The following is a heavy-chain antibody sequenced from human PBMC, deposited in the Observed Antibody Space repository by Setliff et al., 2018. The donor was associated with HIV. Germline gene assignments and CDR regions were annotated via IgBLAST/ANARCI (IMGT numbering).Heavy chain of an antibody. Sequence: GSLRLSCTASGFTFGYYAMSWVPQAPGKGLEWVGFIRSKAYGGTTEYAASVKDRITVSRDDSKSIAYLQINSLKTEDTAVYYCTRDKGYTFDIWGQGTMVTVSS. CDR1: GFTFGYYA. V-gene: IGHV3-49*04. J-gene: IGHJ3*02. D-gene: IGHD5-18*01. CDR2: IRSKAYGGTT. CDR3: TRDKGYTFDI.